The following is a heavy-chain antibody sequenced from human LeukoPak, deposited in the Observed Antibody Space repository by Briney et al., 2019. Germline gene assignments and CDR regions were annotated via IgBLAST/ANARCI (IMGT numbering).Heavy chain of an antibody. CDR2: MNPNSGNT. V-gene: IGHV1-8*03. CDR1: GGTFSSYA. J-gene: IGHJ3*02. CDR3: ARHGSSWYSRVAFDI. D-gene: IGHD6-13*01. Sequence: ASVKVSCKASGGTFSSYAINWVRQATGQGLEWMGWMNPNSGNTGYAQKFQGRVTITRNTSISTAYMELSSLRSEDTAVYYCARHGSSWYSRVAFDIWGQGTMVTVSS.